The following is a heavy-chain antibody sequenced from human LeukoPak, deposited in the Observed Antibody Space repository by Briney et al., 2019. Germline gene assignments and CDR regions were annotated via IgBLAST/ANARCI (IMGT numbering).Heavy chain of an antibody. CDR3: ARLMADPNAFDF. J-gene: IGHJ3*01. Sequence: SETLSLTCTVSGDSIRSASYYWAWIRQPPGKGLEWIGTTYYSGTISYNSSLKSRVTISVDTSKNQVSLTVTSVTAADTAMFYCARLMADPNAFDFWGQGTMVTVSS. CDR1: GDSIRSASYY. CDR2: TYYSGTI. V-gene: IGHV4-39*01. D-gene: IGHD2-8*01.